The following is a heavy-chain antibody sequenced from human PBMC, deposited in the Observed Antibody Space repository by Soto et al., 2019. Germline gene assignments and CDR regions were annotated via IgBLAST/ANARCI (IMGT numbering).Heavy chain of an antibody. V-gene: IGHV3-64D*06. Sequence: GGSLRLSCSASGFTFKSHAMHWVRQAPGKGLEYVSSIHTGGETTFYADAVKGRFIVSRDNSNNTLDLQMTSLKYEDSGVYYCVKGRAKHCSGRTCGLWMDLWGQGTTVTVS. CDR1: GFTFKSHA. CDR2: IHTGGETT. CDR3: VKGRAKHCSGRTCGLWMDL. J-gene: IGHJ6*02. D-gene: IGHD6-19*01.